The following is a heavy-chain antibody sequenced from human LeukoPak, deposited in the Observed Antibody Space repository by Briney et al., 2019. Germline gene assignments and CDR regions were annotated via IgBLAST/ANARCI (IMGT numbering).Heavy chain of an antibody. D-gene: IGHD3-22*01. CDR1: GGTFSSYA. V-gene: IGHV1-69*06. Sequence: ASVKVSCKASGGTFSSYAISWVRQAPGQGLEWMGGIIPIFGTANYAQKFQGRVTITADKSTSTAYMELSSLRSEDTAVYYCARRAGSGYSLGGDAFDIWGQGTMVTVSS. CDR3: ARRAGSGYSLGGDAFDI. J-gene: IGHJ3*02. CDR2: IIPIFGTA.